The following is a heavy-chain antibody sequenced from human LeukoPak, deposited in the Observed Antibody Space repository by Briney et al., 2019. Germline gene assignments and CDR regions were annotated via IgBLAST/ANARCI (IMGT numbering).Heavy chain of an antibody. V-gene: IGHV4-39*07. Sequence: SETLSLTCNVSGGSISNSSYYWGWIRHPPGKELEWIAIIYYSGSTYYNPSLKGRVTISIDTSKNHFSLKMSSVTAADTAVYYCARVNGLTGTFDCWGQGTLVTVSS. CDR2: IYYSGST. J-gene: IGHJ4*02. CDR3: ARVNGLTGTFDC. D-gene: IGHD1-1*01. CDR1: GGSISNSSYY.